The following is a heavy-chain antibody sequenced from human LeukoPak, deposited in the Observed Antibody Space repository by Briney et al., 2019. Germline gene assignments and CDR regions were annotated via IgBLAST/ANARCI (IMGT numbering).Heavy chain of an antibody. CDR2: IYYSGST. CDR1: GGSISSYY. CDR3: ARVPYDYVWGSYRYFDY. J-gene: IGHJ4*02. D-gene: IGHD3-16*02. V-gene: IGHV4-59*12. Sequence: PSETLSLTCTVSGGSISSYYWSWIRQPPGKGLEWIGYIYYSGSTNYNPSLKSRVTVSVDTSKNQFSLKLSSVTAADTAVYYCARVPYDYVWGSYRYFDYWGQGTLVTVSS.